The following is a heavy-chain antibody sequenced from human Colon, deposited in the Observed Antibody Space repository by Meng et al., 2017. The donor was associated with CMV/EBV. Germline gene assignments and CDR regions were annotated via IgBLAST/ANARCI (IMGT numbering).Heavy chain of an antibody. V-gene: IGHV4-61*01. CDR2: IYYSGNT. J-gene: IGHJ4*02. CDR1: GGSVSSGSYY. D-gene: IGHD6-6*01. CDR3: SRSYSSSSFDY. Sequence: GSLRLSCTVSGGSVSSGSYYWSWIRQPPGKGLEWIGYIYYSGNTNYNPSLKSRVIISVDTSKNQFSLKLSSVTAADTAVYYCSRSYSSSSFDYWGQGTLVTVSS.